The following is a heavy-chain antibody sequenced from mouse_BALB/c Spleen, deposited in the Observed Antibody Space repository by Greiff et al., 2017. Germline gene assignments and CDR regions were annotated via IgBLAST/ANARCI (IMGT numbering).Heavy chain of an antibody. Sequence: DVMLVESGGGLVQPGGSLKLSCAASGFTFSSYGMSWVRQTPDKRLELVATINSNGGSTYYPDSVKGRFTISRDNAKNTLYLQMSSLKSEDTAMYYCAREGVSYWYFDVWGAGTTVTVSS. D-gene: IGHD2-2*01. CDR3: AREGVSYWYFDV. J-gene: IGHJ1*01. CDR1: GFTFSSYG. V-gene: IGHV5-6-3*01. CDR2: INSNGGST.